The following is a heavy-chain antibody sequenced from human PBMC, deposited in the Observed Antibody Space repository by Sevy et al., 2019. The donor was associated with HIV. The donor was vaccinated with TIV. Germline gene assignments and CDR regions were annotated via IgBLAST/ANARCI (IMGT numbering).Heavy chain of an antibody. J-gene: IGHJ4*02. D-gene: IGHD6-13*01. CDR2: IKQDGSEK. CDR3: AREAGVGYSSSWLQNLYYFDY. CDR1: GFTFSSYW. Sequence: GGSLRLSCAASGFTFSSYWMSWVRQAPGKGLEWVANIKQDGSEKYYVDSVKGRFTISRDNAKNSLYLQMNSLRAEDTAVYYCAREAGVGYSSSWLQNLYYFDYWGQGALVTVSS. V-gene: IGHV3-7*01.